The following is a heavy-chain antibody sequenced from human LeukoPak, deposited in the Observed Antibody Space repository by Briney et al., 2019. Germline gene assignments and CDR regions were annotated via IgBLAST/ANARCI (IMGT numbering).Heavy chain of an antibody. J-gene: IGHJ4*02. CDR3: AKDSEVWFGAYYFNY. Sequence: GRSLRLSCAASGFTFSSYGMHWVRQAPGKGLEWVAVISYDGSNKYYADSVKGRFTISRDNSKNTLYLQMNSLRAEDTAVYCCAKDSEVWFGAYYFNYWGQGTLVTVSS. V-gene: IGHV3-30*18. D-gene: IGHD3-10*01. CDR2: ISYDGSNK. CDR1: GFTFSSYG.